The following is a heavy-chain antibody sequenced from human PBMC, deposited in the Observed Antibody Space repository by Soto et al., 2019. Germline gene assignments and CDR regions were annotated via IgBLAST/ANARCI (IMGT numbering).Heavy chain of an antibody. J-gene: IGHJ4*02. CDR2: INSDGSST. CDR1: GFTFSSYW. D-gene: IGHD2-15*01. CDR3: VRTSLVVAAATREDY. V-gene: IGHV3-74*01. Sequence: EVQLVESGGGLVQPGGSLRLSCAASGFTFSSYWMHWVRQAPGKGLLWVSRINSDGSSTSYADSLKGRFTISRDTAKNTLYLQMNSLRAEDTAVYYCVRTSLVVAAATREDYWGQGTLVTVSS.